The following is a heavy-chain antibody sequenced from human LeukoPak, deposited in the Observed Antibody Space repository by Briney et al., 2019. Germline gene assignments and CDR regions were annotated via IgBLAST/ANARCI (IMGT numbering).Heavy chain of an antibody. CDR1: GGSFSGYY. CDR3: ARGRGAARPRPNLYYYYYYMDV. CDR2: INHSGST. V-gene: IGHV4-34*01. Sequence: SETLSLACAVYGGSFSGYYWSWIRQPPGKGLEWIGEINHSGSTNYNPSLKSRVTISVDTSKNQFSLKLSSVTAADTAVYYCARGRGAARPRPNLYYYYYYMDVWGKGTTVTVSS. J-gene: IGHJ6*03. D-gene: IGHD6-6*01.